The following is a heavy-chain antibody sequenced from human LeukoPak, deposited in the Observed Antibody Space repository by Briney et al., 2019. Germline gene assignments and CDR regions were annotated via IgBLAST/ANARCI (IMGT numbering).Heavy chain of an antibody. CDR1: GGSFSGYY. J-gene: IGHJ4*02. CDR2: INHSGST. V-gene: IGHV4-34*01. Sequence: ETLSLTCAVYGGSFSGYYWSWIRQPPGKGLEWIGAINHSGSTNYNPSLKSRVTISVDTSKNQFSLKLSSVTAADTAVYYCASRPRGYSYGYGYYFDYWGQGTLVTVSS. D-gene: IGHD5-18*01. CDR3: ASRPRGYSYGYGYYFDY.